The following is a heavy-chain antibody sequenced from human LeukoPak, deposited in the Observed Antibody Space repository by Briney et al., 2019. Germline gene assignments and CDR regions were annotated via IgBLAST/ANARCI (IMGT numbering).Heavy chain of an antibody. CDR3: ARGYCSSTICFQYFHH. D-gene: IGHD2-2*01. J-gene: IGHJ1*01. Sequence: SETLSLTCTVSSGSISSSYWSWIRQPPGKGLEWIGYIYYSGSTNYNPSLKGRVAISVDTSKNQFSLKLNSVTAADTAVYYCARGYCSSTICFQYFHHWGQGTLVTVSS. CDR1: SGSISSSY. CDR2: IYYSGST. V-gene: IGHV4-59*01.